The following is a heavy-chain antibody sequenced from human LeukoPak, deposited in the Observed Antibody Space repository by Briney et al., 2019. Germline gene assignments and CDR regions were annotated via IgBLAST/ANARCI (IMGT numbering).Heavy chain of an antibody. Sequence: LETLSLTCTVSGGSISSYYWSWIRQPAGKGLEWIGRIYTSGSTNYNPSLKSRVTMSVDTSKNQFSLKLSSVTAADTAVYYCARDRFSIAAAGCWFDPWGQGTLVTVSS. CDR1: GGSISSYY. CDR2: IYTSGST. V-gene: IGHV4-4*07. CDR3: ARDRFSIAAAGCWFDP. D-gene: IGHD6-13*01. J-gene: IGHJ5*02.